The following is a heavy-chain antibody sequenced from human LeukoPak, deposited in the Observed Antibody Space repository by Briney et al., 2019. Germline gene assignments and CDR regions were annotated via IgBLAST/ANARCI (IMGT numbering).Heavy chain of an antibody. CDR3: AKDKDTPATAQPQRGYFES. J-gene: IGHJ4*02. CDR1: GFPFSGSG. CDR2: IWYDGSHQ. D-gene: IGHD2-15*01. V-gene: IGHV3-33*06. Sequence: PGGSLRLSCAASGFPFSGSGMHWVRQAPGKGPEWVAVIWYDGSHQYYADSVKGRFTISRDNSKNTLDLQMNSLRVEDTAVYFCAKDKDTPATAQPQRGYFESWGQGTLVTVSP.